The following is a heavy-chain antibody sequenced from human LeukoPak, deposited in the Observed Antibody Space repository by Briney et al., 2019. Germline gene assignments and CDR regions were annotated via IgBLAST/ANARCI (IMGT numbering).Heavy chain of an antibody. CDR3: AKDEMYSSGGY. J-gene: IGHJ4*02. CDR1: GFTFSSYG. V-gene: IGHV3-23*01. CDR2: ISGSGGST. Sequence: PGGSLRLSCAASGFTFSSYGMSWVRQAPGRGLEWVSAISGSGGSTYYADSVKGRFTISRDNSKNTLYLQMNSLRAEDTAVYYCAKDEMYSSGGYWGQGTLVTVSS. D-gene: IGHD6-19*01.